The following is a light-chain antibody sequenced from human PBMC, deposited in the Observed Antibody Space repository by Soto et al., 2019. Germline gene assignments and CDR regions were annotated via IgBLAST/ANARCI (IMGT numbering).Light chain of an antibody. Sequence: EIVLTQSLGTLSLSPGERVTLSCRASQSVSSSYLAWYQQKPGQAPRLFVYGASRRATGVPDRFSGGGSGADFTLTISRLQPEDFAVYYCQHYGSSPTFGGGTKVEIK. V-gene: IGKV3-20*01. CDR1: QSVSSSY. CDR2: GAS. J-gene: IGKJ4*01. CDR3: QHYGSSPT.